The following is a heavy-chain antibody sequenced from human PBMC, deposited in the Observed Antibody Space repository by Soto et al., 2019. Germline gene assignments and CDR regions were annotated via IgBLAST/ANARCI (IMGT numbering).Heavy chain of an antibody. CDR1: GFTFADYA. V-gene: IGHV3-9*01. Sequence: EVQLVESGGGLVQPGRSLRLSCAASGFTFADYALHWVRQAPGKGLEWVSGISWNSGNTGYADSVKGLFIISRDNAKNTLYLQMSGRRADDTAWYYCAKDHMWGGDSSTYYFDDWGQGTLVTVSS. J-gene: IGHJ4*02. CDR2: ISWNSGNT. CDR3: AKDHMWGGDSSTYYFDD. D-gene: IGHD3-22*01.